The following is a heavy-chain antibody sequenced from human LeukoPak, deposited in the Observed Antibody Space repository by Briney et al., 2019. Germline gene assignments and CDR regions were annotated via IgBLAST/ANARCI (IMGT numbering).Heavy chain of an antibody. CDR2: IGNDGFRK. J-gene: IGHJ4*02. CDR1: VFSLPFYS. Sequence: PLGALRLSRVTSVFSLPFYSKHWIRQAPGKGLEWVALIGNDGFRKYYADSLKGRFTICRDNSKSTVYIDINSLRPEDTAVYHCARWDSMAPMIVGFFDYWGLGTLVTVSS. D-gene: IGHD3/OR15-3a*01. V-gene: IGHV3-30*04. CDR3: ARWDSMAPMIVGFFDY.